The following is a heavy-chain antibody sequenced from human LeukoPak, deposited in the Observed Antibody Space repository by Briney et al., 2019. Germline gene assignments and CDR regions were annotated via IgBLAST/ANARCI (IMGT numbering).Heavy chain of an antibody. Sequence: GESLKISCQASGYSFTSYWIGWVRQMPGKGLEWMGIIYPGDSDTRYSPSFQGQVTISADKSISTAYLQWSSLKASDTAMYYCARRSAVYSGYDHSWGQGTLVTVSS. D-gene: IGHD5-12*01. CDR3: ARRSAVYSGYDHS. V-gene: IGHV5-51*01. CDR2: IYPGDSDT. CDR1: GYSFTSYW. J-gene: IGHJ4*02.